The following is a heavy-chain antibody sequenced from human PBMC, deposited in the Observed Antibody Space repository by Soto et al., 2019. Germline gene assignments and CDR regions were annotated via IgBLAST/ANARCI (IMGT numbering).Heavy chain of an antibody. J-gene: IGHJ4*02. CDR2: IVVGSGNT. CDR1: GFTFSSSA. Sequence: GASVKVSCKASGFTFSSSAVQWVRQARGQRLEWIGWIVVGSGNTNYAQKFQERVTITRDMSTSTAYMELTSLRSEDTAVYYCAADNGFWSGHYAFDYWGQGALVTVSS. V-gene: IGHV1-58*01. CDR3: AADNGFWSGHYAFDY. D-gene: IGHD3-3*01.